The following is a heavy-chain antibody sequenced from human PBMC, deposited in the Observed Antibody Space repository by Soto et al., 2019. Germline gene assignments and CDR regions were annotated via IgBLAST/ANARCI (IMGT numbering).Heavy chain of an antibody. J-gene: IGHJ1*01. CDR1: GLTVSLNY. CDR3: ANGVQSAYAY. CDR2: IHTDGNT. Sequence: EVQVVETGGGLIQPGGSLRLSCAVSGLTVSLNYLSWVRQAPGKGLEWVSVIHTDGNTYYADFAKGRFTISRDYSNNGLDLQMNALRAEDTAVYYCANGVQSAYAYWGQGTLVTVAS. D-gene: IGHD2-8*01. V-gene: IGHV3-53*02.